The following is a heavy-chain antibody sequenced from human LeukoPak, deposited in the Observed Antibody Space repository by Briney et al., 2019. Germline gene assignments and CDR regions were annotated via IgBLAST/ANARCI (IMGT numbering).Heavy chain of an antibody. D-gene: IGHD6-13*01. CDR1: GYTFTSYG. J-gene: IGHJ5*02. CDR2: ISAYNGNT. Sequence: VASVKVSCKASGYTFTSYGISWVRQAPGQGLEWMGWISAYNGNTNYAQKLQGRVTMTTDTSTSTAYMELRSLRSDDTAVYYCARVGIATAGNDNWFDPWGQGTLVTVSS. CDR3: ARVGIATAGNDNWFDP. V-gene: IGHV1-18*01.